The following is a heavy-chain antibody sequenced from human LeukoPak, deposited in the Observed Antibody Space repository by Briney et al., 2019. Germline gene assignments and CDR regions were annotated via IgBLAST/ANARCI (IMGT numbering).Heavy chain of an antibody. CDR2: INKDGSST. V-gene: IGHV3-74*01. CDR1: GFTFSSYW. CDR3: ARDFGYSLDY. D-gene: IGHD4-11*01. J-gene: IGHJ4*02. Sequence: GGSLRLSCAASGFTFSSYWMHWVRQAPGKGLVWVSHINKDGSSTTYVDSVKGRFTISRDNAKNTLYLQMNSLRAEDTAVYYCARDFGYSLDYWGQGTLVTVSS.